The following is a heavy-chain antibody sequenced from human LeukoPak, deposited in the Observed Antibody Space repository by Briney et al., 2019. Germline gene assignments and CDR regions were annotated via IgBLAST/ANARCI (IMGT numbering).Heavy chain of an antibody. CDR1: GFTLSSCG. V-gene: IGHV3-30*18. CDR3: VKEPRSGNYRTADF. CDR2: ITYDGITT. Sequence: PGGSLRLSCAASGFTLSSCGMHWVRQAPGKGLEWVAVITYDGITTYFDDSVKGRFTISRDTSKSMLNLQMNSLRPEDTAVYYCVKEPRSGNYRTADFWGQGTLVTVSS. J-gene: IGHJ4*02. D-gene: IGHD3-10*01.